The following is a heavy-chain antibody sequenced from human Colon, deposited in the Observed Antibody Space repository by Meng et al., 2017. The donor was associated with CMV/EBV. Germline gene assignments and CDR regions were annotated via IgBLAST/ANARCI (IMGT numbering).Heavy chain of an antibody. J-gene: IGHJ4*02. CDR1: GYTFNRYG. CDR3: AKDAIVAPRGGDH. Sequence: ASVKVSCNASGYTFNRYGISWVRQAPGQGLEWLGWISAHNGYTNYARKFQGRVNMTTDTSTSTAYMDLTSLRSDDTAVYYCAKDAIVAPRGGDHWGQGTLVTVSS. V-gene: IGHV1-18*01. D-gene: IGHD5-12*01. CDR2: ISAHNGYT.